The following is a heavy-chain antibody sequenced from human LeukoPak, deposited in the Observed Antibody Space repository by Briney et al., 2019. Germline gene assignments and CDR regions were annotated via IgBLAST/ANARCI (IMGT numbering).Heavy chain of an antibody. CDR3: ARGGYCSSTSCYAPGGLGGDWFDP. D-gene: IGHD2-2*01. V-gene: IGHV1-18*01. J-gene: IGHJ5*02. Sequence: GASVKVSCKASGCTFTSYGINWVRQAPGQGLEWMGWISAYNGNTNYAQKLQGRVTMTTDTSTTTAYMELRSLRSDDTAVYYCARGGYCSSTSCYAPGGLGGDWFDPWGQGTLVTVSS. CDR1: GCTFTSYG. CDR2: ISAYNGNT.